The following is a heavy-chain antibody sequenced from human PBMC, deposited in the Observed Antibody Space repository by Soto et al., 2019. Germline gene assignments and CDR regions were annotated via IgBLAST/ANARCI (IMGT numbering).Heavy chain of an antibody. D-gene: IGHD1-26*01. J-gene: IGHJ4*02. Sequence: QVQLVQSGAEVKKPGASVKVSCKASGYTFTSYGISWVRQAPGQGLEWMGWISAYNGNTNYAQKLQGRVTMTTDTATSTAYMELRSLRSDDTAVYYCAVGWELLPPLGGVLDYWGQGTLVTVSS. CDR3: AVGWELLPPLGGVLDY. CDR1: GYTFTSYG. CDR2: ISAYNGNT. V-gene: IGHV1-18*01.